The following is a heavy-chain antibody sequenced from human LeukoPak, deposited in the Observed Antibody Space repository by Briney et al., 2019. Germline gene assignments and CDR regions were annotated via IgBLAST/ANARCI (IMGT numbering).Heavy chain of an antibody. CDR1: GGSISSYY. J-gene: IGHJ4*02. Sequence: SETLSLTCTVSGGSISSYYWGWIRQPPGKGLEWIGSIYYSGSTYYNPSLKSRVTISVDTSKNQFSQKLSSVTAADTAVYYCARVAYCSSTSCYGIFGIDYWGQGTLVTVSS. D-gene: IGHD2-2*01. CDR2: IYYSGST. CDR3: ARVAYCSSTSCYGIFGIDY. V-gene: IGHV4-39*07.